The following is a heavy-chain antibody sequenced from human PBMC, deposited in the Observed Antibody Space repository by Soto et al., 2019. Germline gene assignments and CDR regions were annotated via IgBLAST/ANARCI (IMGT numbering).Heavy chain of an antibody. J-gene: IGHJ6*02. V-gene: IGHV3-30-3*01. CDR2: ISYDGSNK. CDR3: ARDRDYGDYYYYYGMDV. Sequence: GGSLRLSCAASGFTFSSYAMHWVRQAPGKGLEWVAVISYDGSNKYYADSVKGRFTISRDNSKNTLYLQMNSLRAEDTAVYYCARDRDYGDYYYYYGMDVWGQGTKVTVSS. D-gene: IGHD4-17*01. CDR1: GFTFSSYA.